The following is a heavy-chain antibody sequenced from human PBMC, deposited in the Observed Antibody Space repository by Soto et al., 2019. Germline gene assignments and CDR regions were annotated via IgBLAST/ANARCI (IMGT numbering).Heavy chain of an antibody. V-gene: IGHV3-13*01. CDR1: GFTFSSYD. D-gene: IGHD7-27*01. CDR3: ARDRPGENAFDI. CDR2: IGTAGDT. J-gene: IGHJ3*02. Sequence: GGSLRLSCAASGFTFSSYDMHWVRQATGKGLEWVSAIGTAGDTYYPGSVKGRFTISRENAKSSLYLQMNSLRAGDTAVYYCARDRPGENAFDIWGQGTMVTVSS.